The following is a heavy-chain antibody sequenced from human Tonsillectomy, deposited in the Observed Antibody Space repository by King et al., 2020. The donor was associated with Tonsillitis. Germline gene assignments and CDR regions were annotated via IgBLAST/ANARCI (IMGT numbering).Heavy chain of an antibody. CDR1: GFTFSSYA. CDR2: ISFDGSNK. Sequence: QVQLVESGGGVVQPGRSLRLSCAASGFTFSSYAMHLVRQAPGKGLEWGAVISFDGSNKYYADSVKGRFTISRDNSKNTLYLQMNSLRAEDTAVYYCARDQRSYWLNYYYYGMDVWGQGTTVTVSS. D-gene: IGHD1-26*01. V-gene: IGHV3-30-3*01. CDR3: ARDQRSYWLNYYYYGMDV. J-gene: IGHJ6*02.